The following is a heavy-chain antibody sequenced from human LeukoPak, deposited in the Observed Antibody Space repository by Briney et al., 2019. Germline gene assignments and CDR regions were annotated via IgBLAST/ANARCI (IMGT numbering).Heavy chain of an antibody. V-gene: IGHV3-48*04. CDR1: GFTFSSYS. J-gene: IGHJ4*02. D-gene: IGHD3-22*01. Sequence: GGSLRLSCAASGFTFSSYSMNWVRQAPGKGLEWVSYISSSSSTIYYADSVKGRFTISRDNAKNSLYLQMNSLRAEDTAVYYCNSHYYDSSGYYPVDYWGQGTLVTVSS. CDR3: NSHYYDSSGYYPVDY. CDR2: ISSSSSTI.